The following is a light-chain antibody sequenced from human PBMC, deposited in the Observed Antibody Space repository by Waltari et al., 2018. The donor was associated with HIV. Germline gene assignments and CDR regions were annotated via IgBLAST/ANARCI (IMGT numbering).Light chain of an antibody. CDR2: SNN. CDR3: AAWDDSLNGVV. Sequence: QSVLTQPPSASGTPGQRVTISCSGSSSNIGSNTVNWYQQLPGTAPKLLIYSNNQRRSGVPDRFAGSKSGTSASVAISGLQAEDEADYYCAAWDDSLNGVVFGGGTKLTVL. V-gene: IGLV1-44*01. CDR1: SSNIGSNT. J-gene: IGLJ2*01.